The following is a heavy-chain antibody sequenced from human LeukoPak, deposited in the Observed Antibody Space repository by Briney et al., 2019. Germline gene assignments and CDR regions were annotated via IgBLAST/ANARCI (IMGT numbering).Heavy chain of an antibody. CDR1: VFTFDDHG. D-gene: IGHD6-19*01. CDR3: AGGDRNGWYSEC. J-gene: IGHJ4*02. V-gene: IGHV3-20*04. CDR2: INWNGGST. Sequence: GGSLRLSCVASVFTFDDHGMSWVRQVPGKGLEWVSGINWNGGSTGYADSVKGRFTISRDNAKNSLYLQMNSLRAEDTALYYCAGGDRNGWYSECWGQGTLLTVSS.